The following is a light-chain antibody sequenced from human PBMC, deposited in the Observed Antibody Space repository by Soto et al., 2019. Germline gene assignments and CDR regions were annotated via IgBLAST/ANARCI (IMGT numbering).Light chain of an antibody. Sequence: EIVLTQSPGTLSLSPGERATLSCSASQTVSSSSLAWYQQKPGQAPRLLIYGASNRATGTPDRFSGSGSGTDFTLTISRLEPEDFALYYCQQYGNSPWTFGQGTKVDIK. CDR3: QQYGNSPWT. J-gene: IGKJ1*01. CDR1: QTVSSSS. V-gene: IGKV3-20*01. CDR2: GAS.